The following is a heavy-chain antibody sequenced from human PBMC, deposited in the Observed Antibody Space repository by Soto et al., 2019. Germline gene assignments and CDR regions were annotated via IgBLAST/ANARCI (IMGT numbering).Heavy chain of an antibody. J-gene: IGHJ4*02. CDR2: IYPGDSDT. D-gene: IGHD3-10*01. Sequence: ESLKISCQGSGYSFSNYWIGWVRQMPGKGLEWMGIIYPGDSDTKYSSSFRGQVTISADKSISTVFLQWSSPTASDTAMYYCARRGSGALLSWYLHFWCQGTLLAVSS. V-gene: IGHV5-51*01. CDR1: GYSFSNYW. CDR3: ARRGSGALLSWYLHF.